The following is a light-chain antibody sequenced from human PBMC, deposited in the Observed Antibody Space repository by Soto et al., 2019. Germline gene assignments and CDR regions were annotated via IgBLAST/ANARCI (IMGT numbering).Light chain of an antibody. Sequence: EVVMTQSPATVSVSPGEGVTLSCRASQTISNDLAWYQQKPGQAPRLLIYGASTRATGVPARFSGGGSGTEFALTICSLQSEVFAFYYCKQNNKLPPVTFGGGTKGEFK. CDR3: KQNNKLPPVT. J-gene: IGKJ4*02. CDR2: GAS. CDR1: QTISND. V-gene: IGKV3-15*01.